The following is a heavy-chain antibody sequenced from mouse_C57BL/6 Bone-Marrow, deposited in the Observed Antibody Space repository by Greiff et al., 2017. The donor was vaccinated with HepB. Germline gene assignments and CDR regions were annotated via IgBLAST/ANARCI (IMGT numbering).Heavy chain of an antibody. V-gene: IGHV2-9-1*01. CDR2: IWTGGGT. CDR1: GFSLTSYA. J-gene: IGHJ4*01. D-gene: IGHD2-5*01. CDR3: ASYSNYLYYYAMDY. Sequence: VQLQQSGPGLVAPSQSLSITCTVSGFSLTSYAISWVRQPPGKGLEWLGVIWTGGGTNYNSALKSRLSISKDNSKSQVFLKMNSLQTDDTARYYCASYSNYLYYYAMDYWGQGTSVTVSS.